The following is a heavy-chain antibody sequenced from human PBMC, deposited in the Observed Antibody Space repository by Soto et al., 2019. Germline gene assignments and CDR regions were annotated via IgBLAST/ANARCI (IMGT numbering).Heavy chain of an antibody. CDR2: ISGSGVST. D-gene: IGHD5-18*01. Sequence: GSLRLSCAASGFTFSSYGMHWVRQAPGKGLEWVSAISGSGVSTYYADSVKGRFTISRDNSKNTLYLQMNSLRAEDTAVYYCARDGGYSYGPFDYWGQGTLVTVSS. V-gene: IGHV3-23*01. CDR3: ARDGGYSYGPFDY. CDR1: GFTFSSYG. J-gene: IGHJ4*02.